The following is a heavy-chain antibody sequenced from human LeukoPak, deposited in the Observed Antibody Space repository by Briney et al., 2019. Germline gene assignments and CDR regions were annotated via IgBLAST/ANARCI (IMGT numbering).Heavy chain of an antibody. J-gene: IGHJ4*02. CDR1: GFTLSSYA. CDR2: VSGGGGST. V-gene: IGHV3-23*01. D-gene: IGHD5-18*01. CDR3: AKGGNWRQLWPHGY. Sequence: GGSLRLSCAASGFTLSSYAMSWVRQAPGKGLEWVSAVSGGGGSTYYAGSVNGRFTISRDNSKNTLYLQMNSLRAEDTAVYYCAKGGNWRQLWPHGYWGQGTLVTVSS.